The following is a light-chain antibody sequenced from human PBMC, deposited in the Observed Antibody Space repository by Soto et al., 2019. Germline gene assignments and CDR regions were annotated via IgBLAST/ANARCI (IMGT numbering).Light chain of an antibody. CDR1: QNINKR. J-gene: IGKJ4*01. Sequence: DIQMTQSPFTLSASVGDRVTITCRASQNINKRLAWHQQKPGNAPKLLIYAASSLQSGVPSRFSGSGSGTDFTLTISSLQPEDFETYYCQQSYSIPLTFGGGTKVDIK. CDR3: QQSYSIPLT. CDR2: AAS. V-gene: IGKV1-39*01.